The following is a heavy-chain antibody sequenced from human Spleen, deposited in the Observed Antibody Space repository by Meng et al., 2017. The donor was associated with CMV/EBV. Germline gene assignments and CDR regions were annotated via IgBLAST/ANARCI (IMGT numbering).Heavy chain of an antibody. D-gene: IGHD6-13*01. Sequence: QVQLVQSGAEVKKSGASVTVSCKASGYSFSSYDISWVRQATGQGLEWVGWMNPNSGNTDYEQQFQGRVTMTMNASISTAYMELSSLRSDDTALYYCARRSAAPGNVNWGQGTLVTVSS. J-gene: IGHJ4*02. CDR1: GYSFSSYD. V-gene: IGHV1-8*01. CDR3: ARRSAAPGNVN. CDR2: MNPNSGNT.